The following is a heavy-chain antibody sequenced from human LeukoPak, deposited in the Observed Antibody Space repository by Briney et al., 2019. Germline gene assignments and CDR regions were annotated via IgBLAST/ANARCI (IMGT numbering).Heavy chain of an antibody. CDR3: AKEGAYCGGDCYPDAFDI. Sequence: GGSLRLSCAASGFTFSSYGMHWVRQAPGKGLEWVAVISYDGSNKYYADSVKGRFTISRDNSKNTLYLQMNSLRAEGTAVYYCAKEGAYCGGDCYPDAFDIWGQGTMVTVSS. V-gene: IGHV3-30*18. CDR2: ISYDGSNK. J-gene: IGHJ3*02. CDR1: GFTFSSYG. D-gene: IGHD2-21*02.